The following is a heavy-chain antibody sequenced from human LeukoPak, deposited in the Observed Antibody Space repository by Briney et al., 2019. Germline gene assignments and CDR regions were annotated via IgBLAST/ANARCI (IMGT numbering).Heavy chain of an antibody. CDR3: ARHVRGDTSGYYWLYFDY. D-gene: IGHD3-22*01. CDR2: ISYSGST. V-gene: IGHV4-39*01. CDR1: GVSISSSSYY. J-gene: IGHJ4*02. Sequence: SETLSLTCSVSGVSISSSSYYWGWIRQPPGKGLEWIGSISYSGSTYYNPSLKSRVTISVDTSKNQFSLKLNSVPAADTAVYYCARHVRGDTSGYYWLYFDYWGQGTLVTVSS.